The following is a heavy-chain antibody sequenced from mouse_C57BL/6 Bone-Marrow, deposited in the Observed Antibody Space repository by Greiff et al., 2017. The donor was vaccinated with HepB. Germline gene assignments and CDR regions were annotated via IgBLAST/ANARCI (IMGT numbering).Heavy chain of an antibody. Sequence: EVKLVGSGGGLVQPGGSLKLSCAASGFTFSDYYMYWVRQTPEKRLEWVAYISNGGGSTYYPDTVKGRFTISRDNAKNTLYLQMSRLKSEDTAMYYCARIYYYGSSYYYAMDYWGQGTSVTVSS. J-gene: IGHJ4*01. D-gene: IGHD1-1*01. CDR2: ISNGGGST. V-gene: IGHV5-12*01. CDR3: ARIYYYGSSYYYAMDY. CDR1: GFTFSDYY.